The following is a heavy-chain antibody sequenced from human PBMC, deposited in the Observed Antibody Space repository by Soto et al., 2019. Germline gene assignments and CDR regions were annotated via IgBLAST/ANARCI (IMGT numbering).Heavy chain of an antibody. CDR2: IFPGDSDT. D-gene: IGHD1-20*01. CDR3: ARQSSYIYGMDV. J-gene: IGHJ6*02. Sequence: GEPLKISCNGSGYSFTTYWIGWVRQMPAKGLEWMGIIFPGDSDTRYSPSFQGQVTISADKSISTAYLQWSSLKASDTAMYFCARQSSYIYGMDVWGQGTTVTVSS. CDR1: GYSFTTYW. V-gene: IGHV5-51*01.